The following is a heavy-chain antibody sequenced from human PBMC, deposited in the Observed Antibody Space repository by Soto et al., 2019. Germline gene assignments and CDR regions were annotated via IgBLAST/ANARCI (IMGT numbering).Heavy chain of an antibody. J-gene: IGHJ4*02. CDR1: GFTFSSYA. D-gene: IGHD3-3*01. CDR2: ISSNGGST. V-gene: IGHV3-64*01. Sequence: GGSLRLSCAASGFTFSSYAMHWVRQAPGKGLEYVSAISSNGGSTYYANSVKGRFTISRDNSKNTLYLQMGSLRAEDMAVYYCARASLVWLLSGPEYYFDYWGQGTLVTVSS. CDR3: ARASLVWLLSGPEYYFDY.